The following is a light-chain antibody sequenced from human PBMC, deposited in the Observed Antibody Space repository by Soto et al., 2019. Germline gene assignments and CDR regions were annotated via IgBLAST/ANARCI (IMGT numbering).Light chain of an antibody. CDR1: QSITRY. J-gene: IGKJ1*01. CDR2: AAF. CDR3: QQSLSTPRT. Sequence: DIQMTQSPSSLSASVGYRVTMTCRASQSITRYLNWYQQKPGKAPKLLIYAAFNLQSGVPSRFSGSGSGTDFTLTISSLQPEDFATYYCQQSLSTPRTFGQGTKVDIK. V-gene: IGKV1-39*01.